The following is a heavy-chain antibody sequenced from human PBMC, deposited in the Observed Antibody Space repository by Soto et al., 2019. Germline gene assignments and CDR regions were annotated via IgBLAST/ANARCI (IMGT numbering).Heavy chain of an antibody. CDR3: ARDKITGLFDY. V-gene: IGHV4-59*12. D-gene: IGHD2-8*02. J-gene: IGHJ4*02. CDR1: GGSISSYY. Sequence: SETLSLTCTVSGGSISSYYWSWIRQPPGKGLEWIGYIYYSGSTNYNPSLKSRVTISLDTSKNQFSLNLRSVTAADTAVYYCARDKITGLFDYWGQGTLVTVSS. CDR2: IYYSGST.